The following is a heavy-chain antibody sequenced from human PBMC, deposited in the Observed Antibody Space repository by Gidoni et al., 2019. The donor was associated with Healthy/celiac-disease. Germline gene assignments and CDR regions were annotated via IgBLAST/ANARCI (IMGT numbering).Heavy chain of an antibody. D-gene: IGHD1-1*01. CDR1: GGSISRSNW. Sequence: QVQLQESGPGLVKPSGTLSLTCAVSGGSISRSNWWSWVRQPPGKGLEWIGEIYHSGSTNYNPSLKSRVTRSVEKSKNQFSLKLSSVTAADTAVYYCARDWGTGTAYYYYYMDVWGKGTTVTVSS. V-gene: IGHV4-4*02. J-gene: IGHJ6*03. CDR3: ARDWGTGTAYYYYYMDV. CDR2: IYHSGST.